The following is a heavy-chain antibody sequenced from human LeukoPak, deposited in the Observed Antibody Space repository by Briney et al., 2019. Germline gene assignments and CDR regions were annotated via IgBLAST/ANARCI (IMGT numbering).Heavy chain of an antibody. CDR3: ARGAGSHYFDY. CDR1: GITLSNYG. Sequence: GGSLRLSCAVSGITLSNYGMSWVRQAPGKGLEWVAGISDSGGRTNYANSVKGRFTISRDNPKNTLYLQMNSLRAEDTAVYYCARGAGSHYFDYWGQGTLVTVSS. V-gene: IGHV3-23*01. D-gene: IGHD1-1*01. CDR2: ISDSGGRT. J-gene: IGHJ4*02.